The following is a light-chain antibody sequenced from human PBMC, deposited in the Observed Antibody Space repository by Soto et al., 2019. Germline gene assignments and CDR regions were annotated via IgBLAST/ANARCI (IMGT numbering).Light chain of an antibody. CDR3: QQSYSTPRT. CDR2: AAS. CDR1: QSISSY. Sequence: DIQMTQSPSSLSASVGDRVTITCRASQSISSYLNWYLQKPGKAPNLLIYAASSLQSGVPSRFSGSGSGTDFTLTISSLQPEDFATYYCQQSYSTPRTFGQGTKVEIK. J-gene: IGKJ1*01. V-gene: IGKV1-39*01.